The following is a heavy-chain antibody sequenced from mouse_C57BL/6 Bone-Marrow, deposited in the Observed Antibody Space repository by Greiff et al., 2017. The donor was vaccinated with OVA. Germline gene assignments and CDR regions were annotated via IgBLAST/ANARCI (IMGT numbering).Heavy chain of an antibody. V-gene: IGHV5-4*03. D-gene: IGHD2-5*01. CDR2: ISDGGSYT. CDR1: GFTFSSYA. CDR3: ARAYYSNLYAMDY. J-gene: IGHJ4*01. Sequence: EVKLVESGGGLVKPGGSLKLSCAASGFTFSSYAMSWVRQTPEKRLEWVATISDGGSYTYYPDNVKGRFTLSRDNAKNNLYLQMSHLKSEDTAMYYCARAYYSNLYAMDYWGQGTSVTVSS.